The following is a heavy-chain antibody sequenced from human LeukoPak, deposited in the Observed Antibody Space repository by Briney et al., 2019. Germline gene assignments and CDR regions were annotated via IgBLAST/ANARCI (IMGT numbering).Heavy chain of an antibody. CDR1: GFTFSSYG. CDR2: IWYDGSNK. J-gene: IGHJ4*02. Sequence: GGSLRLSCAASGFTFSSYGMHWVREAPGKGLEGVAVIWYDGSNKYYADSVKGRFTISRDNSNNTRYLQMNRLRAEDTAVYYCAREAEARGPLVFFDYWGQGTLVTVSS. V-gene: IGHV3-33*01. D-gene: IGHD3-9*01. CDR3: AREAEARGPLVFFDY.